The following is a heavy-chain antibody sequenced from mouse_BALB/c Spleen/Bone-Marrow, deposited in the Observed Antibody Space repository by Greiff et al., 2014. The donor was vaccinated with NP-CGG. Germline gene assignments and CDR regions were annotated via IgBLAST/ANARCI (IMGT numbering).Heavy chain of an antibody. Sequence: VQVVESGPGLVAPSQSLSITCTVSGFSLTSYGVHWVRQPPGKGLEWLGVIWAGGSTNYNSALMSRLSISKDNSKSQVFLKMNSRQTDDTAMYYCARPTPSYFAMDYWGQGTSVTVSS. D-gene: IGHD6-1*01. J-gene: IGHJ4*01. CDR1: GFSLTSYG. CDR2: IWAGGST. V-gene: IGHV2-9*02. CDR3: ARPTPSYFAMDY.